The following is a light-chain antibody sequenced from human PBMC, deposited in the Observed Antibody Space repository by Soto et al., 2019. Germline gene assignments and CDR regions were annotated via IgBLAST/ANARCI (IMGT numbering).Light chain of an antibody. CDR1: SSDVGSYNL. V-gene: IGLV2-23*01. Sequence: QSVLTQPASVSGSPGQSITISCTGTSSDVGSYNLVSWYQQHPGKAPKLMIYEGSKRPSGVSNRFSGSKSGNTASLTISGLQAEDEADYYCCSYAGSSLYVFGTGTKLTV. J-gene: IGLJ1*01. CDR3: CSYAGSSLYV. CDR2: EGS.